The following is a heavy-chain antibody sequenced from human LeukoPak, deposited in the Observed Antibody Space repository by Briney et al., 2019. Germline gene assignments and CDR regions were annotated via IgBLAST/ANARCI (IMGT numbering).Heavy chain of an antibody. V-gene: IGHV3-23*01. CDR2: ISGSGGST. CDR3: ARSGLSRFGF. CDR1: GFTFSSYA. D-gene: IGHD2/OR15-2a*01. Sequence: GGSLRLSCAVSGFTFSSYAVNWVRQAPGKGLEWVSAISGSGGSTYYADSVKGRFTISRDKSKNTLYLQMNSLRAEDTAVYYCARSGLSRFGFWGQGTLVTVSS. J-gene: IGHJ4*02.